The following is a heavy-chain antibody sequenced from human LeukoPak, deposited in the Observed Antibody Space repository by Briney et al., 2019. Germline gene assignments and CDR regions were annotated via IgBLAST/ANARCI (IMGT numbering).Heavy chain of an antibody. J-gene: IGHJ4*02. Sequence: SETLSLTCTVSGDSISSSSYYWGWIRQPPGKGLEWIGSIYSSGSTYYNPSLKIRVTISVDTSKNQFSLRLSSVTAADTAIYYCARDSYSGYRDFDFWGPGTLVTVSS. CDR3: ARDSYSGYRDFDF. D-gene: IGHD5-12*01. CDR1: GDSISSSSYY. CDR2: IYSSGST. V-gene: IGHV4-39*01.